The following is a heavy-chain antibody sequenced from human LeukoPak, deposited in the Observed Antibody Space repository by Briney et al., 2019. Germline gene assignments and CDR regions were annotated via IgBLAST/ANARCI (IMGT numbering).Heavy chain of an antibody. CDR1: GFTFSTFT. CDR3: ARVWTGQWPPHYYYMDV. J-gene: IGHJ6*03. Sequence: GGSLRLSCVVSGFTFSTFTMNWVRQAPGKGLEWVSCISSSSYIYYADSVKGRFTISRDNAKNPLYLQMNSLRAEDTAVYYCARVWTGQWPPHYYYMDVWGKGTTVTVSS. D-gene: IGHD6-19*01. V-gene: IGHV3-21*01. CDR2: ISSSSYI.